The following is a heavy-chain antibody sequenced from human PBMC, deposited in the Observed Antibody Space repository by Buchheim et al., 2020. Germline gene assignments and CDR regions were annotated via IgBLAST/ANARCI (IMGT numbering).Heavy chain of an antibody. Sequence: EVQLVESGGGLVKPGGSLRLSCAASGFPFSSYSMNWVRQAPGKVLEWVSSISSGSSYIHFADSVKGRFTISRDNAKNSLYLQMNSLRAEDTAVYYCARETYYYDTSGYYHYYFDYWGQGTL. CDR3: ARETYYYDTSGYYHYYFDY. CDR2: ISSGSSYI. V-gene: IGHV3-21*01. J-gene: IGHJ4*02. D-gene: IGHD3-22*01. CDR1: GFPFSSYS.